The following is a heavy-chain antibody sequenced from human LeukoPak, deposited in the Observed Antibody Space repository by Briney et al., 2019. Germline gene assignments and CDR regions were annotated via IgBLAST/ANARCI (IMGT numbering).Heavy chain of an antibody. Sequence: GGSLRLSCAASGFTFSNYAMSWVRQAPGKGLEWVSSISNTGSDTYYADSVKGRFTISRDNSENTLYLQMNNLRAEDTAIHYCAKVPYSDYGSGRPPFMDVWGQGTTVAVSS. V-gene: IGHV3-23*01. D-gene: IGHD3-10*01. CDR1: GFTFSNYA. J-gene: IGHJ6*02. CDR3: AKVPYSDYGSGRPPFMDV. CDR2: ISNTGSDT.